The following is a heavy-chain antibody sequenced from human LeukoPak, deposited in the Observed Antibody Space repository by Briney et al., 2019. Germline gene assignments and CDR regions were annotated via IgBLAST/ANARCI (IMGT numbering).Heavy chain of an antibody. D-gene: IGHD3-10*01. J-gene: IGHJ4*02. CDR3: ATVAVIRGVTYFDY. CDR1: GGSISSYY. CDR2: LFYSGST. Sequence: TSETLSLTCTVSGGSISSYYWSWIRQPPGEGLEWIAYLFYSGSTDYNPSLESRVTISVDTSKNRFSLKLRSVTAADTAVYYCATVAVIRGVTYFDYWGQGTLVTVSS. V-gene: IGHV4-59*01.